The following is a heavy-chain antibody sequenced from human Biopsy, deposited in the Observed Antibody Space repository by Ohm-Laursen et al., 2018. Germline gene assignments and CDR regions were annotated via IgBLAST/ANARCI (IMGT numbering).Heavy chain of an antibody. CDR2: IYTCGIT. Sequence: TLSLTCTVSGGSLSTYSWSWIRQPAGKGLEWIGQIYTCGITNYNPSLRSRVTMSVDTYKNKFSLRGSSVTAADAAVYYCARDRDRRGWFDPWGQGTLVTVSS. D-gene: IGHD1-14*01. CDR3: ARDRDRRGWFDP. V-gene: IGHV4-4*07. J-gene: IGHJ5*02. CDR1: GGSLSTYS.